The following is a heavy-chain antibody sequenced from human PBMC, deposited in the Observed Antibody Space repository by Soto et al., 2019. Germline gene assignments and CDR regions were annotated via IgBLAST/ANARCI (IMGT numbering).Heavy chain of an antibody. Sequence: SVKVSCKASGGTFSSYAISWVRQAPGQGLEWMGGIIPILGTANYAQKFQGRVTITADESTSTAYMELSSLRSEDTAVYYCATRYSSSSGYYYYGMDVWGQGTTVTVSS. CDR3: ATRYSSSSGYYYYGMDV. CDR2: IIPILGTA. V-gene: IGHV1-69*13. J-gene: IGHJ6*02. D-gene: IGHD6-6*01. CDR1: GGTFSSYA.